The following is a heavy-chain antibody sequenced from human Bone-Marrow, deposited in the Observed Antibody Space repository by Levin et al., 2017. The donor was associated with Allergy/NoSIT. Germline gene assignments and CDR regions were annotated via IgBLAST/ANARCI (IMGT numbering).Heavy chain of an antibody. V-gene: IGHV1-8*01. Sequence: GESLKISCKASGYTFTSYDINWVRQATGQGLEWMGWMNPNSGNTGYAQKFQGRVTMTRNTSISTAYMELSSLRSEDTAVYYCARGDKIVVVPAASRFATGYRYYGMDVWGQGTTVTVSS. J-gene: IGHJ6*02. CDR2: MNPNSGNT. CDR1: GYTFTSYD. D-gene: IGHD2-2*01. CDR3: ARGDKIVVVPAASRFATGYRYYGMDV.